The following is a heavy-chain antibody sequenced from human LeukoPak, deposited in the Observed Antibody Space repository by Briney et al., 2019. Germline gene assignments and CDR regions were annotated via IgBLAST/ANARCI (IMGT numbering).Heavy chain of an antibody. CDR2: IRSDGSNT. CDR1: GFTFSSYG. D-gene: IGHD3-22*01. V-gene: IGHV3-30*02. CDR3: AKLPYYDSSGYSSEGRFYY. Sequence: GGSRRPSCAASGFTFSSYGMPWVRQAPRQGLEWVAFIRSDGSNTYYADSAKSRFTSTRDNSKNTLYLQMNSLSAEDTAVHYCAKLPYYDSSGYSSEGRFYYWGQGTLVTVSS. J-gene: IGHJ4*02.